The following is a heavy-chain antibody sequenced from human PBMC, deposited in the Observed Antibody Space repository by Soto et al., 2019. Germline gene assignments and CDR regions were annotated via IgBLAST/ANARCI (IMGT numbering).Heavy chain of an antibody. D-gene: IGHD5-12*01. CDR1: GGSISSGDYY. V-gene: IGHV4-30-4*01. CDR2: IYYSGST. Sequence: QVQLQESGPGLVKPSQTLSLTCTVSGGSISSGDYYWSWIRQPPGKGLEWIGYIYYSGSTYYNPSLKSRVTISVDTSKNQFSLKLSSVTAADTAVYYCARDYSGYESRGVNYYYYGMDVWGQGTTVTVSS. J-gene: IGHJ6*02. CDR3: ARDYSGYESRGVNYYYYGMDV.